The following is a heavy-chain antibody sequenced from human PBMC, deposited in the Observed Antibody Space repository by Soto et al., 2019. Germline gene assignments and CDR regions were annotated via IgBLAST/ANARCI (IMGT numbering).Heavy chain of an antibody. CDR3: ARDQGIAAGWSDP. Sequence: ASVKVSCKASGYTFTGYYMHWVRQAPGQGLEWMGWINPNSGGTNYAQKFQGRVTMTRDTSISTAYMELSRLRSDDTAVYYCARDQGIAAGWSDPWGQGTLVTVSS. CDR1: GYTFTGYY. V-gene: IGHV1-2*02. J-gene: IGHJ5*02. CDR2: INPNSGGT. D-gene: IGHD6-13*01.